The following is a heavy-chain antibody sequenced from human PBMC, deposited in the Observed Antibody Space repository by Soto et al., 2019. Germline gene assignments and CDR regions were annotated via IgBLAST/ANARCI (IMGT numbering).Heavy chain of an antibody. J-gene: IGHJ6*02. V-gene: IGHV4-30-4*01. CDR1: GGSISSGDYY. CDR2: IYYSGST. Sequence: PSETLSLTCTVSGGSISSGDYYWSWIPQPPGKGLEWIGYIYYSGSTYYNPSLKSRVTISVDTSKNQFSLKLSSVTAADTAVYYCARAMYYYYGMDVWGQGTTVTVSS. CDR3: ARAMYYYYGMDV.